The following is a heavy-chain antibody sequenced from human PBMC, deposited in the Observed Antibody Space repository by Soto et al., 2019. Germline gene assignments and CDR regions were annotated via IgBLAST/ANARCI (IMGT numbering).Heavy chain of an antibody. J-gene: IGHJ4*02. CDR3: ATDQYGDSSSYFDY. Sequence: ASVKVSCKVSGYTLTELSMHWVRQAPGKGLEWMGGFDPEDGETIYAQKFQGRVTMTEDTSTDTAYMELSSLRSEDTAEYYCATDQYGDSSSYFDYWGQGTLVTVSS. V-gene: IGHV1-24*01. CDR1: GYTLTELS. D-gene: IGHD6-6*01. CDR2: FDPEDGET.